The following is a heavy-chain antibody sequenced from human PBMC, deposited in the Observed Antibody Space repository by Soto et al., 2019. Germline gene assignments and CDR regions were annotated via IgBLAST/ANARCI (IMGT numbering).Heavy chain of an antibody. CDR1: GGSISSYY. CDR3: ARAVAGNWFDP. CDR2: IYYSGST. J-gene: IGHJ5*02. D-gene: IGHD6-19*01. Sequence: SETLSLTCTVSGGSISSYYWSWIQQPPGKGLEWIGYIYYSGSTNYNPSLKSRVTISVDTSKNQFSLKLSSVTAADTAVYYCARAVAGNWFDPWGQGTLVTVSS. V-gene: IGHV4-59*01.